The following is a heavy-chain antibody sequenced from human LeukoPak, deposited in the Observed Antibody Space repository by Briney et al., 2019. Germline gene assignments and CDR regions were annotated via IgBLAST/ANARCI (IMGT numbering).Heavy chain of an antibody. CDR3: AKDLGGYCSGGSCYDAFDI. J-gene: IGHJ3*02. CDR1: GFTFSSYA. CDR2: ISGSGGST. D-gene: IGHD2-15*01. Sequence: PGGSLRLSCAASGFTFSSYAMSWVRQAPGKGLEWVSAISGSGGSTSYADSVKGRFTISRDNSKNTLYLQMNSLRAEDTAVYYCAKDLGGYCSGGSCYDAFDIWGQGTMVTVSS. V-gene: IGHV3-23*01.